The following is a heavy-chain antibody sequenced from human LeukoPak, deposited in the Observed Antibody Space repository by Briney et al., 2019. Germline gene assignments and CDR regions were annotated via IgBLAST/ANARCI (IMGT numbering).Heavy chain of an antibody. CDR2: ISWNSGSI. J-gene: IGHJ5*02. V-gene: IGHV3-9*01. CDR1: GFTFDDYA. CDR3: ARDVMVRNWFDP. Sequence: PGRSLRLSCAASGFTFDDYAMHWVRQAPGKGLEWVSGISWNSGSIGYADSVKGRFTISRDNAKNSLYLQMNSLRAEDTAVYYCARDVMVRNWFDPWGQGTLVTVS. D-gene: IGHD3-10*01.